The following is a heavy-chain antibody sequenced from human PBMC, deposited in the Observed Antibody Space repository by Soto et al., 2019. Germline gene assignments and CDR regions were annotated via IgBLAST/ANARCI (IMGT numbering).Heavy chain of an antibody. V-gene: IGHV1-46*01. CDR3: ARGLYSGDK. Sequence: QVRLVQSGAEVKKPGASVKVSCKASGYIFTNYYIHWVRQAPGQGLEWMAIINPNGGSTNCAQEFKGRISFTRDTSTSTVYMDLSSLTSEDTAVYYCARGLYSGDKWGQGTLVTVSS. D-gene: IGHD2-21*01. J-gene: IGHJ4*02. CDR2: INPNGGST. CDR1: GYIFTNYY.